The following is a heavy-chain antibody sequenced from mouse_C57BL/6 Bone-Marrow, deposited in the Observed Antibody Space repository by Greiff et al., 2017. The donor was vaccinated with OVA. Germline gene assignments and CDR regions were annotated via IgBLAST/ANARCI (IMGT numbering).Heavy chain of an antibody. Sequence: DVQLVESGGDLVKPGGSLKLSCAASGFTFSSYGMSWVRQTPDKRLEWVATISSGGSYTYYPDSVKGRFTISRDNAKNTLYLQMSSLKAEDTAMYYCARHNGYYIFDYWGQGTTLTVSS. CDR2: ISSGGSYT. CDR1: GFTFSSYG. D-gene: IGHD2-3*01. J-gene: IGHJ2*01. V-gene: IGHV5-6*01. CDR3: ARHNGYYIFDY.